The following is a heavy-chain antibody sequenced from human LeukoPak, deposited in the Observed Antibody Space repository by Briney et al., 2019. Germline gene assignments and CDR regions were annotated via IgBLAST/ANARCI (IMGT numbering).Heavy chain of an antibody. CDR1: GFTFSSYG. Sequence: GGSLRLSCAASGFTFSSYGMSWVRQAPGKGLEWVSSNSGSGGSTYYADSVKGRLAISRDNSKNTLYLQMNSLRAEDTAVYYCAKEDYGYAFDYWGQGTLVTVSS. CDR3: AKEDYGYAFDY. J-gene: IGHJ4*02. CDR2: NSGSGGST. D-gene: IGHD4-17*01. V-gene: IGHV3-23*01.